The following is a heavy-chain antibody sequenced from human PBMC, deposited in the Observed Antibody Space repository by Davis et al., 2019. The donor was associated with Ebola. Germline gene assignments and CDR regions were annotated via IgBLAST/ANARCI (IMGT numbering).Heavy chain of an antibody. J-gene: IGHJ4*02. CDR1: GGSISSYY. D-gene: IGHD3-9*01. V-gene: IGHV4-59*12. CDR2: IYYSGST. CDR3: ARERYFDWLPRYYFDY. Sequence: GSLRLSCTVSGGSISSYYWSWIRQPPGKGLEWIGYIYYSGSTNYNPSLKSRVTISVDTSKNQFSLKLSSVTAADTAVYYCARERYFDWLPRYYFDYWGQGTLVTVSS.